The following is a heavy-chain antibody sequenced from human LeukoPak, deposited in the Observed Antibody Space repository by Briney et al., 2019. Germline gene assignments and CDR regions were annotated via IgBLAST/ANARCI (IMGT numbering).Heavy chain of an antibody. V-gene: IGHV3-30*18. D-gene: IGHD3-9*01. CDR2: ISYDGSNK. CDR3: AKSYDILTGSDY. CDR1: GFTFSSYG. J-gene: IGHJ4*02. Sequence: GGSLRLSCAASGFTFSSYGMHWVRQAPGKGLEWVAAISYDGSNKYYADSVKGRFTISRDNSKNTLYLQMNSLRAEDTAVYYCAKSYDILTGSDYWGQGTLVTVSS.